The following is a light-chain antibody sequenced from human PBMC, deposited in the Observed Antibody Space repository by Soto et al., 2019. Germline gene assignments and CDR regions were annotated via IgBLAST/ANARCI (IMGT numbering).Light chain of an antibody. CDR3: CSYASSSTRVI. V-gene: IGLV2-14*03. CDR2: DVN. J-gene: IGLJ2*01. Sequence: QSALTQPASVSGSPGQSITISCTGTGSDVGGYNFVSWYQQHPGKAPKLMIYDVNIRPAVLSNRFSGSKSDNTASLTISGLQAEDEADYYCCSYASSSTRVIFGGGTKLTVL. CDR1: GSDVGGYNF.